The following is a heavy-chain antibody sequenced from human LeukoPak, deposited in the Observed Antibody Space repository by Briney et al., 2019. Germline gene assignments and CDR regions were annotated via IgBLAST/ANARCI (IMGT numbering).Heavy chain of an antibody. J-gene: IGHJ5*02. CDR3: ARGRGEGRGISMVRGVRAPSYNWFDP. Sequence: PSETLSLTCIVSGYSISSGYYWGWIRQPPGKGLEWIGSIYYSGSTYYNPSLKSRVTISVDTSKNQLTLKLSSVTAADTAVYYCARGRGEGRGISMVRGVRAPSYNWFDPWGHGTLVTVSS. D-gene: IGHD3-10*01. V-gene: IGHV4-38-2*02. CDR2: IYYSGST. CDR1: GYSISSGYY.